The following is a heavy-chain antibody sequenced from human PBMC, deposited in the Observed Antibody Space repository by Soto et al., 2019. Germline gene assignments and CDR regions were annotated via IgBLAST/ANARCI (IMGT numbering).Heavy chain of an antibody. D-gene: IGHD3-16*01. J-gene: IGHJ4*02. Sequence: GGSLRLSCAASGFTFDSFAMTWVRQAPGKGLEWVSAISASGGSTFYADSVKGRFTISRDSSKNTLYLQMNSLRAEDTAVYYCARGAVMPDSWGQGXLVTVYS. CDR2: ISASGGST. CDR3: ARGAVMPDS. CDR1: GFTFDSFA. V-gene: IGHV3-23*01.